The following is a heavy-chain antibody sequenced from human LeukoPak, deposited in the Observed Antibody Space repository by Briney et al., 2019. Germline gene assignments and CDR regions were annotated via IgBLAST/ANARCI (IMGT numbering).Heavy chain of an antibody. D-gene: IGHD4-11*01. CDR2: IYHSGST. V-gene: IGHV4-30-2*01. Sequence: PSETLSLTCTVSGGSLSSGGYYWSWIRQPPGKGLEWIGYIYHSGSTYYNPSLKSRVTISVDRSKNQFSLKLSSVTAADTAVYYCARDGGDYSNYGGQDAFDIWGQGTMVTVSS. CDR3: ARDGGDYSNYGGQDAFDI. CDR1: GGSLSSGGYY. J-gene: IGHJ3*02.